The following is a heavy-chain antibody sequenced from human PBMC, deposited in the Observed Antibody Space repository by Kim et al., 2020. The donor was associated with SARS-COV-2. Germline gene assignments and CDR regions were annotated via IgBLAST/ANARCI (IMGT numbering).Heavy chain of an antibody. D-gene: IGHD5-18*01. J-gene: IGHJ3*02. CDR1: GFTFINYA. CDR3: AKCLYNYGSDAFDI. Sequence: GGSLRLSCAASGFTFINYAMNWVRQAPGRGLEWVSSIRGGGANPNYADSVKGRFTISRDNSKNTLYLQMNSLTGDDTAVYYCAKCLYNYGSDAFDIWGQGTLVTVSS. V-gene: IGHV3-23*01. CDR2: IRGGGANP.